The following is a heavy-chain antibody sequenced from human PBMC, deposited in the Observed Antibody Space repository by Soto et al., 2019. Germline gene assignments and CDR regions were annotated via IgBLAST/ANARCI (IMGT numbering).Heavy chain of an antibody. CDR1: GFTFSSYW. CDR2: IRQDGGQI. CDR3: ARRTVSAYNGFDP. V-gene: IGHV3-7*02. D-gene: IGHD1-20*01. J-gene: IGHJ5*02. Sequence: EVQLVESGGGLVLPGGSLRLSCAASGFTFSSYWMTWVRQAPGKGLEGVANIRQDGGQIDYVDCVKGRFTISRDNAKNSLYLQMNSLRAEDTAVSYCARRTVSAYNGFDPWGQGTLVTVSS.